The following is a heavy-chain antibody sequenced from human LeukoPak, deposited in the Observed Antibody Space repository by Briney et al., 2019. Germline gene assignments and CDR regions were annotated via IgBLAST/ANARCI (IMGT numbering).Heavy chain of an antibody. D-gene: IGHD6-19*01. Sequence: GGSLRLSYAASGFTFSSYDMHWVRQATGKGLEWVSAIGTAGDTYYPGSVKGRFTISRENAKNSFYLQMNSLRAGDTAVYYCARGSSGWWGLDYWGQGTLVTVSS. CDR3: ARGSSGWWGLDY. V-gene: IGHV3-13*01. CDR2: IGTAGDT. J-gene: IGHJ4*02. CDR1: GFTFSSYD.